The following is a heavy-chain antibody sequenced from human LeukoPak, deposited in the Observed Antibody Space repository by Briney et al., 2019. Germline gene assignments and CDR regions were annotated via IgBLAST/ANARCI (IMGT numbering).Heavy chain of an antibody. CDR2: ISYDGSNK. CDR1: GFTFSSYC. J-gene: IGHJ4*02. Sequence: GRSLRLSCAASGFTFSSYCMHWVRQAPGKGLEGVAVISYDGSNKYYADSAKGRFTISRDNSKNTLYLQMNSLRAEDTAVYYCAKSHYYDSSGPSLLGWGQGTLVTVSS. CDR3: AKSHYYDSSGPSLLG. V-gene: IGHV3-30*18. D-gene: IGHD3-22*01.